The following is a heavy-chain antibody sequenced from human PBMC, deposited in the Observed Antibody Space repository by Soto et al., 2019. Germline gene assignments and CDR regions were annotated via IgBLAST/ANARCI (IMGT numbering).Heavy chain of an antibody. CDR2: IGSSGLSV. D-gene: IGHD2-2*01. Sequence: QVHLVESGGGLVKPGGSLRLSCAASGFTFSDYQMSWIRQAPGKGLEWVSYIGSSGLSVYYEDSVKGRFTIARDNPNNSLYLEINSLRAEDSAVYYCARDLRQLLSHNYYYYYLDVWGKGTTVSVSS. J-gene: IGHJ6*03. CDR1: GFTFSDYQ. CDR3: ARDLRQLLSHNYYYYYLDV. V-gene: IGHV3-11*01.